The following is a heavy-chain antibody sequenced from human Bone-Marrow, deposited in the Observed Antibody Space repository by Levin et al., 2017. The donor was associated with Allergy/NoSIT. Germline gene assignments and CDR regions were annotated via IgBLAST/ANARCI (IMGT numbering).Heavy chain of an antibody. J-gene: IGHJ6*02. Sequence: GGSLRLSCAASGFTFTNAWMYWVRQAPGKGLEWVGRIKSKIDGGIRDYAAFVQGRFTISRDDSKSTLYLQMNSLKTEDTAVYYCMGGTYYYGMDVWGQGTTVIVSS. V-gene: IGHV3-15*01. CDR2: IKSKIDGGIR. CDR1: GFTFTNAW. D-gene: IGHD3-16*01. CDR3: MGGTYYYGMDV.